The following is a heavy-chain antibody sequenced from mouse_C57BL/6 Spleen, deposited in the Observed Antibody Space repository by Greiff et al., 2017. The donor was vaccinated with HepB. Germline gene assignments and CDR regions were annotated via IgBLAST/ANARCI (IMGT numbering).Heavy chain of an antibody. Sequence: VKLMESGAELARPGASVKLSCKASGYTFTSYGISWVKQRTGQGLEWIGEIYPRRGNTYYDEKFKGKATLTTDKYSSTAYMELRSLTFEDYAVYFCARGTTVVAYYAMGYWGQGTSVTVSS. CDR1: GYTFTSYG. V-gene: IGHV1-81*01. CDR3: ARGTTVVAYYAMGY. D-gene: IGHD1-1*01. J-gene: IGHJ4*01. CDR2: IYPRRGNT.